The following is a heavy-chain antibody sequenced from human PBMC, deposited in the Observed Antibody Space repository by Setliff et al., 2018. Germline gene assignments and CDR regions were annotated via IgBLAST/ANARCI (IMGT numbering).Heavy chain of an antibody. CDR3: AKDRVNDGFWDFDS. J-gene: IGHJ4*02. CDR2: IIQVGSG. CDR1: GFTFRDYS. Sequence: PGESLKISCATSGFTFRDYSMVWVRQVPGKGLEWVAGIIQVGSGVYADSVKGRSTISRDNSKNNFFLQINNLRAADTATYYCAKDRVNDGFWDFDSSGPGIQVTVSS. V-gene: IGHV3-23*01. D-gene: IGHD1-26*01.